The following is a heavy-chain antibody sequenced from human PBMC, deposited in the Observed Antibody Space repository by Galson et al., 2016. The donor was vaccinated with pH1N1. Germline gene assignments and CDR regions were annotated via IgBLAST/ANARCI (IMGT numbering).Heavy chain of an antibody. V-gene: IGHV4-4*07. Sequence: LSLTCTVSGGSINTYSWSWIRQPAGRGLEWIGRIFASGNTIYSPSLKSRVTMSVDTSKNQFSLKLRSVTAADTAVSYCPREDIVLGEGWTLVMDVWGQGTTVTVSS. CDR1: GGSINTYS. D-gene: IGHD2-8*02. J-gene: IGHJ6*02. CDR3: PREDIVLGEGWTLVMDV. CDR2: IFASGNT.